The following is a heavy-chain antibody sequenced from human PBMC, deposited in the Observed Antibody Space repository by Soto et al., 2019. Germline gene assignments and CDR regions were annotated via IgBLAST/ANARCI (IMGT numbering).Heavy chain of an antibody. CDR2: INHNTNT. CDR3: GRGVRLFGGIFAP. Sequence: PSETLSLTCAVYGGSFSDTYWNWFRQPPGKGLEWIGEINHNTNTIYNPSLTSRVTISVDTSKNHFSLKLTSVTAADTAVYYCGRGVRLFGGIFAPGGRGTLVPVS. J-gene: IGHJ5*02. V-gene: IGHV4-34*01. D-gene: IGHD3-10*02. CDR1: GGSFSDTY.